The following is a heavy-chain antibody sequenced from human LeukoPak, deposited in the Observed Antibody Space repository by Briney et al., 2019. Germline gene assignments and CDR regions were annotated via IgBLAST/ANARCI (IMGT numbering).Heavy chain of an antibody. D-gene: IGHD5-18*01. J-gene: IGHJ4*02. CDR3: AKGLRQFDTSMVMFDY. Sequence: PGGSLRLSCAASGFTFSSYAMSWVRQAPGKGLEWVSAISGSGGSTYYADSVKSRFTISRDNSKNTLYLQMNSLRAEDTAIYYCAKGLRQFDTSMVMFDYWGQGTLVTVSS. CDR2: ISGSGGST. V-gene: IGHV3-23*01. CDR1: GFTFSSYA.